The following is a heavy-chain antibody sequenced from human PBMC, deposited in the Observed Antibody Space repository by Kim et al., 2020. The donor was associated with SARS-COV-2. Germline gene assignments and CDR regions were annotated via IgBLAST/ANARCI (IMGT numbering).Heavy chain of an antibody. J-gene: IGHJ6*02. D-gene: IGHD4-4*01. CDR1: GFTFSSYE. Sequence: GGSLRLSCAASGFTFSSYEMNWVRQAPGKGLEWVSYISSSGSTIYYADSVKGRFTISRDNAKNSLYLQMNSLRAEDTAVYYCARDLSIGMTTVTTRDYYYYGMDVWGQGPTVTVSS. CDR2: ISSSGSTI. V-gene: IGHV3-48*03. CDR3: ARDLSIGMTTVTTRDYYYYGMDV.